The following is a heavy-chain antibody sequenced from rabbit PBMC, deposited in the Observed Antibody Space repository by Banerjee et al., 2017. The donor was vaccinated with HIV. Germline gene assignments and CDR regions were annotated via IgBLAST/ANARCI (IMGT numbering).Heavy chain of an antibody. J-gene: IGHJ4*01. CDR1: GFDFSSYY. CDR3: ARNPVSVSGWGAFDL. CDR2: IDPVFGST. D-gene: IGHD4-1*01. Sequence: QLKESGGGLVQPRGSLKLSCKASGFDFSSYYMSWVRQAPGKGLEWIGYIDPVFGSTYYASWVNGRFTISLDNVQNTVFLQMTSLTAADTATYFCARNPVSVSGWGAFDLWGPGTLVTVS. V-gene: IGHV1S7*01.